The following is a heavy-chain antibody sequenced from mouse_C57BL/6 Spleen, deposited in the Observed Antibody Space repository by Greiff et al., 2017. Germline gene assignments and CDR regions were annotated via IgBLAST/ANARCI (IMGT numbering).Heavy chain of an antibody. Sequence: VQLQESGPELVRPGVSVKISCKGSGYTFTDYAMHWVKQSHAKSLEWIGVISTYYGDASYNQKFKDKATMTVDKSSSTAYMELARLTSEDSAVYYCASLPRSTMAYYYAMDYWGQGTSVTVSS. CDR3: ASLPRSTMAYYYAMDY. D-gene: IGHD2-1*01. CDR1: GYTFTDYA. CDR2: ISTYYGDA. V-gene: IGHV1-67*01. J-gene: IGHJ4*01.